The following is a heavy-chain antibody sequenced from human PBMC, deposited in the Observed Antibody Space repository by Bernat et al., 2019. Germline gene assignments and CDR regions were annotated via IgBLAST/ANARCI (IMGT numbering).Heavy chain of an antibody. J-gene: IGHJ4*02. Sequence: QVQLQQPGPGLVKLSQTLSLTCAISGDSVSSNSAAWNWIRQSPSRGLEWLGRTYYRSKWYSDYAVSVKSRITINPDTSKNQFSLQLNSVTPEDTAVYYCAREEEMATIRGPYYFDYWGQGTLVTVSS. V-gene: IGHV6-1*01. CDR1: GDSVSSNSAA. CDR3: AREEEMATIRGPYYFDY. CDR2: TYYRSKWYS. D-gene: IGHD5-24*01.